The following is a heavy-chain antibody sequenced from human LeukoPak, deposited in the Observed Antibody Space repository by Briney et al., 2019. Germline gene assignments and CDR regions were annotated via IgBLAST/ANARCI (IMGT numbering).Heavy chain of an antibody. V-gene: IGHV3-7*01. CDR3: AKANAMDV. J-gene: IGHJ6*02. Sequence: TGGSLRLSCAASGFTFSNYWMTWVRQAPGKGLEWVANVNQDGSERYYVNSARGRFTTSRDNAKNSLDLQMNSLRAEDTALYFCAKANAMDVWGQGTTVTVSS. CDR1: GFTFSNYW. CDR2: VNQDGSER.